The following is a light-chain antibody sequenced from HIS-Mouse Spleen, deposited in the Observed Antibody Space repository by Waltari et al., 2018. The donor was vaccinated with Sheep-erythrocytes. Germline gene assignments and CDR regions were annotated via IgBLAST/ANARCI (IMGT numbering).Light chain of an antibody. CDR2: DAS. CDR3: QQYDNPPLT. Sequence: DIEMTQSPSSLSASVGDRVTINCQASQDISNYLNWYQQKPGKAHKLLIYDASNLETGVRSRFSGSGSGTDFTFTISSLQPEDIATYYCQQYDNPPLTFGGGTKVEIK. CDR1: QDISNY. V-gene: IGKV1-33*01. J-gene: IGKJ4*01.